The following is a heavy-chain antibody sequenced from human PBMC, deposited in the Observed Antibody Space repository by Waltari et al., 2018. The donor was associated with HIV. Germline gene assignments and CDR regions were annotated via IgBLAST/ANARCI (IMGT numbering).Heavy chain of an antibody. CDR3: AYHSSDFYRYYGMDV. CDR1: GFTFSSYA. Sequence: EVQLLESGGGLVQPGGSLRLSCAASGFTFSSYAMSWVRQAPGKGLEWVSAISGSGGSTYYADSVKGRFTSYRDNSKNTLYLQMNSLRAEDTAVYYCAYHSSDFYRYYGMDVWGQGTTVTVSS. CDR2: ISGSGGST. D-gene: IGHD6-19*01. J-gene: IGHJ6*02. V-gene: IGHV3-23*01.